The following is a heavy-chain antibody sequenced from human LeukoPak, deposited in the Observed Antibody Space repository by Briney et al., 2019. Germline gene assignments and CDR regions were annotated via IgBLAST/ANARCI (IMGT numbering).Heavy chain of an antibody. V-gene: IGHV4-34*01. Sequence: SETLSLTCTVSGVSISGYYWSWNRQPPGKGLEWIGEINHSGSTNYNPSLKSRVTISVDTSKNQFSLKLSSVTAADTAVYYCARVSMVRGVRPWGQGTLVTVSS. CDR2: INHSGST. CDR3: ARVSMVRGVRP. J-gene: IGHJ5*02. D-gene: IGHD3-10*01. CDR1: GVSISGYY.